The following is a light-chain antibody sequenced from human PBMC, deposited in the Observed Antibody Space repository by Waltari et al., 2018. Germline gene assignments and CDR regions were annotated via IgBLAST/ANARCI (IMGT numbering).Light chain of an antibody. Sequence: QSALTQPASVSGSPGQSVTIFCAGTSNDVGGYKYVSWYHGPPGQAPRVIIYDVSDRPSGVSDRFSGSKSGNTASLTISGLQAEDEADYYCSSQSSNDVVLFGGGTKLTVL. J-gene: IGLJ2*01. CDR1: SNDVGGYKY. V-gene: IGLV2-14*01. CDR2: DVS. CDR3: SSQSSNDVVL.